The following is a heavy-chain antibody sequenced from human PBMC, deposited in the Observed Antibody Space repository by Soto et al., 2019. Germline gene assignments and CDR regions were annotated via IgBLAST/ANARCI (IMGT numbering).Heavy chain of an antibody. Sequence: LSLTCTVSGGPIRSYYWSWIRQPPGKGLEWIGHIYHSGTTNYNPSLEGRVTISVDMSKNQFSLDLRSVTAVDTAVYSCARDLGFYDSSGSYSHAFDMWGQGTMVTVSS. CDR3: ARDLGFYDSSGSYSHAFDM. V-gene: IGHV4-59*01. J-gene: IGHJ3*02. CDR2: IYHSGTT. D-gene: IGHD3-22*01. CDR1: GGPIRSYY.